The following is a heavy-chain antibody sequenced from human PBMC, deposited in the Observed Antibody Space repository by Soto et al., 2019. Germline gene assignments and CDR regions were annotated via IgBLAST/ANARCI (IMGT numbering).Heavy chain of an antibody. CDR1: GVTFSSYS. Sequence: GGSLRLSCAASGVTFSSYSMNWVRQAPGKGLEWVSSISSSSSYIYYADSVKGRCTISRDNSKNTLYLQMNSLRAEDTAVYYCALDSDVVRGVIGNPSGQGTLVTVSA. CDR3: ALDSDVVRGVIGNP. CDR2: ISSSSSYI. J-gene: IGHJ5*02. V-gene: IGHV3-21*01. D-gene: IGHD3-10*01.